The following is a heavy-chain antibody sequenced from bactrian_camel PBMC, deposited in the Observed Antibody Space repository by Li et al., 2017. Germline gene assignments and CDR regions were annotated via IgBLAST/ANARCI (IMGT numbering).Heavy chain of an antibody. CDR1: GYTLPMN. CDR3: AAEGPCTGLSVGYRGWSY. CDR2: IAGDGRT. J-gene: IGHJ4*01. Sequence: QLVESGGGSVQAGGSLRLSCVASGYTLPMNMGWFRRLPGQEREGVAAIAGDGRTDYADSVKGRFTIPKGNAANSVYLQMNSLKPEDTGAYYCAAEGPCTGLSVGYRGWSYWGQGTQVTVS. D-gene: IGHD5*01. V-gene: IGHV3S53*01.